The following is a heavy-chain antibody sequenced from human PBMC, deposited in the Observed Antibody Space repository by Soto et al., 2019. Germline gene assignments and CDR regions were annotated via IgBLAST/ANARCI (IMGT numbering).Heavy chain of an antibody. D-gene: IGHD6-25*01. CDR1: GGSISGNYYY. CDR3: AREKDPPGDGSNFGY. V-gene: IGHV4-39*02. CDR2: LYYDGNT. J-gene: IGHJ4*02. Sequence: QVQLQESGPGLVKPSETLSLTCTVSGGSISGNYYYWAWIRQPPGKGLEWIGSLYYDGNTHYNPSIESRVTISVDTSKNQLSLRLSSVTAADTAVYYCAREKDPPGDGSNFGYWCQGSLVTVSS.